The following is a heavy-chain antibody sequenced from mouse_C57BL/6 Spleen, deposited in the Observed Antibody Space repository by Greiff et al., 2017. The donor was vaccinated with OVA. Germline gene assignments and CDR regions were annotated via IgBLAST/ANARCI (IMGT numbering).Heavy chain of an antibody. D-gene: IGHD2-3*01. CDR1: GFTFSSYA. V-gene: IGHV5-4*01. CDR3: ARDEGYYGHFDY. Sequence: EVMLVESGGGLVKPGGSLKLSCAASGFTFSSYAMSWVRQTPEKRLEWVATISDGGSYTYYPDNVKGRFTISRDNAKNNLYLQMSHLKSEDTAMYYCARDEGYYGHFDYWGQGTTLTVSS. CDR2: ISDGGSYT. J-gene: IGHJ2*01.